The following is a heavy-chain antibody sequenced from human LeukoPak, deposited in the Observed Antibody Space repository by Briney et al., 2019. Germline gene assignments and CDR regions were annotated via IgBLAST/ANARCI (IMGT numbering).Heavy chain of an antibody. J-gene: IGHJ4*02. D-gene: IGHD3-10*01. V-gene: IGHV4-59*01. CDR2: IYYSGTT. CDR1: GGSISSYY. CDR3: ARADMVRGIIIVDY. Sequence: PSETLSLTCTVSGGSISSYYWSWIRQPPGKGLEWIGYIYYSGTTNYNPSLKSRVTISVDTPKNQFSLKLSSVTAADTAVYYCARADMVRGIIIVDYWGQGTLVTVSS.